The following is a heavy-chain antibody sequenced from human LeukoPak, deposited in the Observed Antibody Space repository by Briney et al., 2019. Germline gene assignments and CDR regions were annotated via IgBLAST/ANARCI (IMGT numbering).Heavy chain of an antibody. CDR3: ARHEYSGSYYGLSWFDP. V-gene: IGHV4-39*01. Sequence: SETLSLTCTVSGGSISSSGYYWGWIRQPPGKGLECIPRIYYSGSTYYNPSLKSRVTISVDTSKNQLSLKLSSLTAADTAVYYCARHEYSGSYYGLSWFDPWGQGTLVTVSS. CDR1: GGSISSSGYY. CDR2: IYYSGST. D-gene: IGHD1-26*01. J-gene: IGHJ5*02.